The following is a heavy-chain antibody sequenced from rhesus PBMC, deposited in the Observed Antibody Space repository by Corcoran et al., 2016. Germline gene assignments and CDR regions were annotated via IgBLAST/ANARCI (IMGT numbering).Heavy chain of an antibody. Sequence: QVQLQESGPGLVKPSETLSLTCAVPGGSISSNYWSWIRQPPGKGLEWIGRIYGSSGRTSYNPSLMSRVTISTDTSKNQFSLKLSSVTAADTAVYYCARVGYLRSLDVWGRGILVTVSS. J-gene: IGHJ5-2*02. V-gene: IGHV4-147*01. CDR1: GGSISSNY. D-gene: IGHD5-24*01. CDR2: IYGSSGRT. CDR3: ARVGYLRSLDV.